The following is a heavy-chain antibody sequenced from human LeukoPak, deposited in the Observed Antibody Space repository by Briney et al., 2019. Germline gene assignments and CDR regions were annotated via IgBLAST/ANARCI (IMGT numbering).Heavy chain of an antibody. CDR3: ARGPGYSYGYGSESFGFDY. V-gene: IGHV3-30-3*01. CDR1: GFTFSSYA. CDR2: ISYDGSNK. D-gene: IGHD5-18*01. J-gene: IGHJ4*02. Sequence: GGSLRLSCAASGFTFSSYAMHWVRQVPGKGLEWVAVISYDGSNKYYADSVKGRFTISRDNSKNTLYLQMNSLRAEDTAVYYCARGPGYSYGYGSESFGFDYWGQGTLVTVSS.